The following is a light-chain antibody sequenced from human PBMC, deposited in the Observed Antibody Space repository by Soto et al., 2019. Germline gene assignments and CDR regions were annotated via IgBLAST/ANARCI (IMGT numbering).Light chain of an antibody. CDR3: QKYNNWPPWT. CDR1: QSVSSN. CDR2: GAS. Sequence: EIVMTQSPATLSVSPGERATLSCRASQSVSSNLAWYQQKPGQSPRLLIYGASISATGIPARFSGSGSATEYTLSISSLPSENCDDYYWQKYNNWPPWTFSKRTKVEIK. V-gene: IGKV3-15*01. J-gene: IGKJ1*01.